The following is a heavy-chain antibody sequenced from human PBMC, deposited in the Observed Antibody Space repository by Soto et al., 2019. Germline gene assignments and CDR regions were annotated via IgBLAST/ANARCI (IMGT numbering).Heavy chain of an antibody. D-gene: IGHD2-8*01. V-gene: IGHV3-23*01. J-gene: IGHJ4*02. CDR2: ITSSGDST. Sequence: EVQLLESGGGLQQPGGSLRLSCEASGFTFSTYAMTWVRQAPGKGLECISVITSSGDSTAHADSVKGRFTISRDNSKNTLFMQMDSLRVEDTALYYCAKGTVGWCNGFTCYPFDSWGQGNLVSVSS. CDR1: GFTFSTYA. CDR3: AKGTVGWCNGFTCYPFDS.